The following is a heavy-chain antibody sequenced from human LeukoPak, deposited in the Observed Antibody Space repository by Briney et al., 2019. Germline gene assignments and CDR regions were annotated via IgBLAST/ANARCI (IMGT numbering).Heavy chain of an antibody. Sequence: PGVSLRLSCAASGFTFSSYEMNWVRQAPGKGLEWISYISTSDATMYADSVKGRFAISRDNAKNSLYLQMNSLRAEDTAVYYCARHNGWYDYWGQGTLVTVSS. CDR2: ISTSDAT. V-gene: IGHV3-48*03. D-gene: IGHD6-19*01. CDR1: GFTFSSYE. J-gene: IGHJ4*02. CDR3: ARHNGWYDY.